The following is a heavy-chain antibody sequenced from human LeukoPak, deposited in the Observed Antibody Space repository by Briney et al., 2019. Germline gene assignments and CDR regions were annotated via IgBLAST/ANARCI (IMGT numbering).Heavy chain of an antibody. CDR1: GFTFRRYG. J-gene: IGHJ6*02. V-gene: IGHV3-48*04. Sequence: LPGGSLRLSCAASGFTFRRYGMNWVRQAPGKGLEWVAYVSSSSSTIYYADSVKGRFTISRDNAKNSLYLQMNSLSAEDTAVYYYARGKEGFYGMDVWGQGTTVTVSS. CDR2: VSSSSSTI. CDR3: ARGKEGFYGMDV.